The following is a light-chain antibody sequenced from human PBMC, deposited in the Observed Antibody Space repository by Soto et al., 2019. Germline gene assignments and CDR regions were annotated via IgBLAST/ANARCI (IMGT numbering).Light chain of an antibody. V-gene: IGLV2-8*01. CDR2: EVT. CDR3: SSWTGNNFVV. J-gene: IGLJ2*01. Sequence: QSALTQPPSASGSPGQSVTISCTGTSSNVGAYNYVSWYQQHPGKAPKLMIYEVTKRPSGVPDRVSGSKSGSTAPLTVSGLQAEDEADYYCSSWTGNNFVVFGGGTKLTVL. CDR1: SSNVGAYNY.